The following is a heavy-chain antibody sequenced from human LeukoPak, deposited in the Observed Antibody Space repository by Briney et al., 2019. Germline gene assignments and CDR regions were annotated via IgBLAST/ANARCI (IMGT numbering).Heavy chain of an antibody. D-gene: IGHD6-19*01. J-gene: IGHJ4*02. CDR3: GSSGWYLGVYYFDY. Sequence: ASVKVSCKVSGYTLTELSMHWVRQAPGKGLEWMGGFDPEDGETIYAQKFQGRVTMTEDTSTDTAYMELSSLRSEDTAVYYCGSSGWYLGVYYFDYWGQGTLVTVSS. CDR2: FDPEDGET. CDR1: GYTLTELS. V-gene: IGHV1-24*01.